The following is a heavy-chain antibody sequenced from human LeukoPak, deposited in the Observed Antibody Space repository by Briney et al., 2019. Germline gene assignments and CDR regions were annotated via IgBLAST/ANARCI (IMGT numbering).Heavy chain of an antibody. CDR2: IIPIFGTA. Sequence: SVKVSCKASGGTFSSNAISWVRQAPGQGLEWMGRIIPIFGTANYAQKFQGRVTITTDESTSTAYMELSSLRSEDTAVYYCARDPYFWGSSGGTDDAFDIWGQGTMVTVSS. J-gene: IGHJ3*02. V-gene: IGHV1-69*05. CDR1: GGTFSSNA. CDR3: ARDPYFWGSSGGTDDAFDI. D-gene: IGHD6-19*01.